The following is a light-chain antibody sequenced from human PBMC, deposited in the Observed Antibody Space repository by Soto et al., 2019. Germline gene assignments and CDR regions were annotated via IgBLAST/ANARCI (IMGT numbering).Light chain of an antibody. Sequence: DLQMTQSPSTLFASVGDRVTITCRASQSISSWLAWYQQKPGKAPKLLIYKASSLESGVPSRFSGSGSGTEFTLTISSLQPDDFATYYCQQYNSYSPYTFGQGTKLEIK. V-gene: IGKV1-5*03. CDR2: KAS. CDR1: QSISSW. J-gene: IGKJ2*01. CDR3: QQYNSYSPYT.